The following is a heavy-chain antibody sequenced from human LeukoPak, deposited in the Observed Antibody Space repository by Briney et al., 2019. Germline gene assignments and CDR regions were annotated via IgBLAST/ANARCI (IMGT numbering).Heavy chain of an antibody. CDR3: AGDIVATSGDF. D-gene: IGHD5-12*01. CDR1: GFNFNDYY. Sequence: GGSLRLSCAASGFNFNDYYMSWIRQAPGKGLEWVSYITTGRTLSYADSVKGRFAISRDNAKNALFLRMSSLRVEDTATYYCAGDIVATSGDFWGQGTLVSVSS. J-gene: IGHJ4*02. V-gene: IGHV3-11*01. CDR2: ITTGRTL.